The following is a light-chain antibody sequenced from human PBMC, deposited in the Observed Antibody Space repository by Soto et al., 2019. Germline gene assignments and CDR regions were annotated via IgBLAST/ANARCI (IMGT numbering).Light chain of an antibody. CDR1: QSVSSN. V-gene: IGKV3-15*01. CDR2: GAS. CDR3: QQYNNWHPWT. Sequence: EIVMTQSPATLSVSPGERCTLSCMASQSVSSNLAWYQQKPCQAPRLLVYGASTRATGIPASFSGSGSGTEFTLTISSLQSEDFAVYYCQQYNNWHPWTFGQGTKVDNK. J-gene: IGKJ1*01.